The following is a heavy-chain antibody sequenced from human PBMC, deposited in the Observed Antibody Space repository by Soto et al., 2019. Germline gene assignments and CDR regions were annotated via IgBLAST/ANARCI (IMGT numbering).Heavy chain of an antibody. D-gene: IGHD2-15*01. Sequence: GGSLRLSCAASGFTFSSYAMSWVRQAPGKGLEWVSAISGSGGSTYYADSVKGRFTISRDNSKNTLYLQMNSLRAEDTAVYYCAKDQGLGYCSGGSCYSREYFQHWGQGTLVTVSS. V-gene: IGHV3-23*01. CDR1: GFTFSSYA. J-gene: IGHJ1*01. CDR3: AKDQGLGYCSGGSCYSREYFQH. CDR2: ISGSGGST.